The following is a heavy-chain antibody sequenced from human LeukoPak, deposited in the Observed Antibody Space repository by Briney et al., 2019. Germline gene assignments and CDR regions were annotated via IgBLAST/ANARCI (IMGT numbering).Heavy chain of an antibody. CDR2: INHDGTGT. J-gene: IGHJ3*02. V-gene: IGHV3-74*01. Sequence: GGSLRLSCAASGWMHWVRQAPGKGLVWVSGINHDGTGTYYADSVKGRFTISRDNAKNSLYLQMNSLRAEDTAVYYCARDSTPDSSGYYYGRDDAFDIWGQGTMVTVSS. D-gene: IGHD3-22*01. CDR3: ARDSTPDSSGYYYGRDDAFDI. CDR1: GW.